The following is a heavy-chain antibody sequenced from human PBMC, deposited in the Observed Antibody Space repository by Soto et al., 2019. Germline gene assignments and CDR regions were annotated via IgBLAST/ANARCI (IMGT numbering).Heavy chain of an antibody. D-gene: IGHD5-12*01. CDR3: ARKLGATMSVGYYGMDV. Sequence: PGGSLRLSCAASGFTFSSYAMHWVRQAPGKGLEWVAVISYDGSNKYYADSVKGRFTISRDNSKNTLYLQMNSLRAEDTAVYYCARKLGATMSVGYYGMDVWGQGTTVTVSS. V-gene: IGHV3-30-3*01. CDR2: ISYDGSNK. J-gene: IGHJ6*02. CDR1: GFTFSSYA.